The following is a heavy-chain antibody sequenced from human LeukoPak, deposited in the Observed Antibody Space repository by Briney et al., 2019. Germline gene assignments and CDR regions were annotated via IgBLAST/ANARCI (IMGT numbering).Heavy chain of an antibody. CDR1: GGSFSGYY. V-gene: IGHV4-34*01. Sequence: SETLSLTCAVYGGSFSGYYWSWIRQPPGKGLEWIGEINHSGSTNYNPSLKSRVTISVDTSKNQFSLKLSSVTAADTAVYYCARGYVAGTRFDYWGQGTLVTVSS. CDR2: INHSGST. J-gene: IGHJ4*02. D-gene: IGHD6-19*01. CDR3: ARGYVAGTRFDY.